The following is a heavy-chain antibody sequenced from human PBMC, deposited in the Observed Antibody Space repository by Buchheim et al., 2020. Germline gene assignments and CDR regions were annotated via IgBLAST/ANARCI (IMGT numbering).Heavy chain of an antibody. V-gene: IGHV3-30*18. CDR1: GFTFRTYG. J-gene: IGHJ4*02. CDR2: VSFDGSNK. D-gene: IGHD6-19*01. CDR3: AKGGEVGSGWFFDH. Sequence: QVQLVESGGGVVQPGRSLSLSCAASGFTFRTYGMHWVRQAPGKGLEWVARVSFDGSNKYYADSVKGRFTISRDNSKNTLFLQMNSPRSEGTALYCCAKGGEVGSGWFFDHWGQGTL.